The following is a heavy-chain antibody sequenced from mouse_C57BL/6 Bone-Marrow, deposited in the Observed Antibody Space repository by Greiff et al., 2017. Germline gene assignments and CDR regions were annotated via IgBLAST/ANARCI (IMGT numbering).Heavy chain of an antibody. CDR3: ARPTAVVAAMDD. D-gene: IGHD1-1*01. Sequence: QVQLQQPGAELVKPGASVKMSCKASGYTFTSYWITWVKQRPGQGLEWIGDIYPGSGSTNYNEKFKSKATLTVDTSSSTAYMQLSSLTSEDSAVYYCARPTAVVAAMDDWGQGTSVTVSS. V-gene: IGHV1-55*01. CDR1: GYTFTSYW. CDR2: IYPGSGST. J-gene: IGHJ4*01.